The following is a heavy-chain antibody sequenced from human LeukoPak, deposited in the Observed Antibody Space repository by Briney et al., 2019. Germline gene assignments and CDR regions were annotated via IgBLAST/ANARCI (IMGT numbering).Heavy chain of an antibody. Sequence: ASVKVSCKASGYTFTDYDINWMRQATGQGFEWMGWMSPLNGDTGYAQDFQGRVTMTSDSSINTAYMELSSLTSEDTAVYFCARTSRGVGFLVDPWGQGTLVTVSS. J-gene: IGHJ5*02. V-gene: IGHV1-8*01. CDR3: ARTSRGVGFLVDP. CDR2: MSPLNGDT. CDR1: GYTFTDYD. D-gene: IGHD3-3*01.